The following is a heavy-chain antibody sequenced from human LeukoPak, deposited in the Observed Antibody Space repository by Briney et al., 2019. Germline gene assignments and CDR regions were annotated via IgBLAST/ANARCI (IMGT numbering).Heavy chain of an antibody. CDR1: GYTFTGYY. V-gene: IGHV1-2*02. Sequence: ASVKVSSKASGYTFTGYYMHWVRQAPGQGLEWMGWINPNSGGTNYAQKFQGRVTMTRDTSISTAYMELSRLRSDDTAVYYCARDSIVVVPAAIYYYYGMDVWGQGTTLTVSS. CDR2: INPNSGGT. J-gene: IGHJ6*02. CDR3: ARDSIVVVPAAIYYYYGMDV. D-gene: IGHD2-2*01.